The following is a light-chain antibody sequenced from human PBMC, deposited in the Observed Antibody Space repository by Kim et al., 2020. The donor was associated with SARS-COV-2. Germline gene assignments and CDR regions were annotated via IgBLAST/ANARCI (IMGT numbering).Light chain of an antibody. V-gene: IGKV3-20*01. CDR3: HQYDSSPRT. J-gene: IGKJ1*01. Sequence: ETVLTQSPGTLSLSPGERATLSCRASQSITSNYLAWYQQKVGQAPRLLIYAASSRATGIPDRFSGSGSGTDFTLTISRLEPEDFAVYSYHQYDSSPRTFGQGTKVDIK. CDR1: QSITSNY. CDR2: AAS.